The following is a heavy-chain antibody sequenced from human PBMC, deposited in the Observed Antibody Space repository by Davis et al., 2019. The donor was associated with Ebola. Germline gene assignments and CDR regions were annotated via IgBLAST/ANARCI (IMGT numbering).Heavy chain of an antibody. CDR2: ISWNSISI. J-gene: IGHJ6*02. D-gene: IGHD2-8*01. V-gene: IGHV3-9*01. Sequence: SLKISCAASGFTFNNYAMHWVRQAPGKGLEWVSGISWNSISIGYADSVKGRFTISRDNANHSLYLQMNSLRPEDTALYYCVKVQWSAPYCYHGMDVWGQGTTVTVSS. CDR1: GFTFNNYA. CDR3: VKVQWSAPYCYHGMDV.